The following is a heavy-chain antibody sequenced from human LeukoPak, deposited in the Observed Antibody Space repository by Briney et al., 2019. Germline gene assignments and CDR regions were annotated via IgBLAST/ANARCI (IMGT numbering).Heavy chain of an antibody. Sequence: GASVKVSCKVSGYTLTELSMHWVRQAPGKGLEWMGGFDPEDGETIYAQKFQGRATMTEDTSTDTAYMELSSLRSEDTAVYYCAGQLWSGYYFDYWGQGTLVTVSS. CDR1: GYTLTELS. V-gene: IGHV1-24*01. CDR3: AGQLWSGYYFDY. J-gene: IGHJ4*02. D-gene: IGHD5-18*01. CDR2: FDPEDGET.